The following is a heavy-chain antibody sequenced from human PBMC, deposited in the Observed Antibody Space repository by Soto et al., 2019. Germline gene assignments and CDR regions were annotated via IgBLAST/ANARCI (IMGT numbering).Heavy chain of an antibody. CDR1: GFTFSRFA. Sequence: PGGSLRLSCSASGFTFSRFAIHWVRPAPGEGLVYVSGISFNGGGTYHADSVKTRFSISRDNSKNTGYLQMSSLRAEDTAVYYCVKDGAVTFSGWFFNYWGQGTPVTVSS. CDR3: VKDGAVTFSGWFFNY. J-gene: IGHJ4*02. D-gene: IGHD4-4*01. CDR2: ISFNGGGT. V-gene: IGHV3-64D*06.